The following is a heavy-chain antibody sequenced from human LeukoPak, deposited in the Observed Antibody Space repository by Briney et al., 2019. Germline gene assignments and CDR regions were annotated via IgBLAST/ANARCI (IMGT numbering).Heavy chain of an antibody. V-gene: IGHV5-51*01. CDR3: ARRRVNSGYFYFDN. Sequence: GESLKISCNGSGYXFTNYWIGWVRQMPGKGLEWMGIIYPGDSGTRYSPSFQGQVTISADKSISAAYLQWSSLKASDTAMYYCARRRVNSGYFYFDNWGQGTLVTASS. J-gene: IGHJ4*02. CDR1: GYXFTNYW. CDR2: IYPGDSGT. D-gene: IGHD3-22*01.